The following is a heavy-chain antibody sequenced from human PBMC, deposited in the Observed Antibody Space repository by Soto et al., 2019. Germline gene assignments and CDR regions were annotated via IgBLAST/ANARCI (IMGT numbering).Heavy chain of an antibody. V-gene: IGHV1-69*02. D-gene: IGHD2-15*01. Sequence: QVQLVQSGAEVKKPGSSVKVSCKASGGTFSSYTISWVRQAPGQGLEWMGRIIPILGIANYAQKFQGRVTITADKSTSTACMELSSLRSEDTAVYYCASAEGYCSGGSCYTVDPWGQGTLVTVSS. J-gene: IGHJ5*02. CDR3: ASAEGYCSGGSCYTVDP. CDR1: GGTFSSYT. CDR2: IIPILGIA.